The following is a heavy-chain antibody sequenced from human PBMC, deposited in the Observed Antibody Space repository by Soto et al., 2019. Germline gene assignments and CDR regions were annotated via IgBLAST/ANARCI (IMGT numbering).Heavy chain of an antibody. V-gene: IGHV3-7*03. CDR3: ARDHLILPAHDFFYGSGV. CDR2: IPQDGVDG. D-gene: IGHD2-21*02. J-gene: IGHJ6*02. Sequence: GGSLRLSCEVSGFTFSMYSISWVRQTPGKGLEWVAKIPQDGVDGHYADSVKGRFTISRDNGKNSLYLQMNNLRAEDTAVYYCARDHLILPAHDFFYGSGVWGRGATVTVSS. CDR1: GFTFSMYS.